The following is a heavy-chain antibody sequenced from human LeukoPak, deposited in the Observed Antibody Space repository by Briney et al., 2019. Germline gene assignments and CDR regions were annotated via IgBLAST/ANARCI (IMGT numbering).Heavy chain of an antibody. V-gene: IGHV3-11*01. D-gene: IGHD2-2*01. CDR3: ARVGILVVPGAMQYAFDI. J-gene: IGHJ3*02. CDR1: GFTFSDYY. CDR2: ISSSGSTI. Sequence: GGSLRLSCAASGFTFSDYYMSWIRQAPGKGLEWVSYISSSGSTIYYADSVKGRFTISRDNDENSLSLQMHSLRAEDTAVYYCARVGILVVPGAMQYAFDIWGHGTMVTVSS.